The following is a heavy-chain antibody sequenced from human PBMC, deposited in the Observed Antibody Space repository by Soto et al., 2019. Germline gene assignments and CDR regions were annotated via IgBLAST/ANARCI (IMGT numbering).Heavy chain of an antibody. CDR1: GGTFSSYA. CDR3: ARDQMGATEGNDY. D-gene: IGHD1-26*01. V-gene: IGHV1-69*01. Sequence: QVQLVQSGAEVKKPGSSVKVSCKASGGTFSSYAISWVRQAPGQGLEWMGGIIPIVGTANYVQKFQGRVTSTADESTSTNYRELSSVRSEDTAVYYCARDQMGATEGNDYWGQGTLVTVSS. CDR2: IIPIVGTA. J-gene: IGHJ4*02.